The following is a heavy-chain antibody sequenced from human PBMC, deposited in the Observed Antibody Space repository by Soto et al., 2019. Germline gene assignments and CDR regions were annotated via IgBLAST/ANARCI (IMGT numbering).Heavy chain of an antibody. CDR2: ISAYNDNT. V-gene: IGHV1-18*04. Sequence: QVQLVQSGAEVKKPGASVKVSCKASGYTFTSYSISWVRQAPGQGLEWMGWISAYNDNTNYAQNLQGRVTMTTDTSTSTAYMELRSLRSDDTAVYYCARDHYYVSGTLYDYGMDVWGQGTTLTVSS. CDR1: GYTFTSYS. CDR3: ARDHYYVSGTLYDYGMDV. J-gene: IGHJ6*02. D-gene: IGHD3-10*01.